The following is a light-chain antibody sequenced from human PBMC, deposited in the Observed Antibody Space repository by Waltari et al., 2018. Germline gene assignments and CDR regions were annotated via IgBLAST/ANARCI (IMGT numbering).Light chain of an antibody. CDR2: RSD. CDR3: ASWDDSLNGHWV. V-gene: IGLV1-44*01. Sequence: QSVLTQPPSASGPPGQRVTISCSGSASNTGGNLVNWHQQLPGKAPKLLIYRSDQRPSGVPDRFSGSKTGTSASLAISGLQSDDEADYFCASWDDSLNGHWVFGGGTKVTVL. J-gene: IGLJ3*02. CDR1: ASNTGGNL.